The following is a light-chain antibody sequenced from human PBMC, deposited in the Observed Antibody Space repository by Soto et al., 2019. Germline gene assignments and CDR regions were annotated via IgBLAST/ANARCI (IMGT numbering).Light chain of an antibody. Sequence: IRMTQSAPTLSASVGDRASITCLASQGISNYLAWYQQKLGKVPKVLIYAASTLQPGVPSRFSGSGSGTDFTLTINSLQPDDIATYYCQNYDSAPITFGQGTRLEI. J-gene: IGKJ5*01. CDR3: QNYDSAPIT. CDR2: AAS. V-gene: IGKV1-27*01. CDR1: QGISNY.